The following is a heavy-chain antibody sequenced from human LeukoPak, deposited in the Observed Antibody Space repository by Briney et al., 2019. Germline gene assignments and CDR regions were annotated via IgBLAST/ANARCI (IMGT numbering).Heavy chain of an antibody. CDR2: ISGSGGST. J-gene: IGHJ4*02. V-gene: IGHV3-23*01. D-gene: IGHD4-23*01. CDR1: GFSFSSHA. Sequence: GGSLRLSCVASGFSFSSHAMHWVRQAPGKGLEWVSLISGSGGSTYYADSVKGRFTISRDNSKNTLYLQMNSLRAEDTAVYYCAKDRGDYGGIFDYWGQGTLVTVSS. CDR3: AKDRGDYGGIFDY.